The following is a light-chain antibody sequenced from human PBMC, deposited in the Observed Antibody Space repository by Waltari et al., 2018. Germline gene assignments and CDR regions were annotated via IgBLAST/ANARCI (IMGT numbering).Light chain of an antibody. CDR1: SLGTNY. J-gene: IGLJ3*02. V-gene: IGLV3-19*01. CDR3: NSRDISGAHWV. CDR2: DKN. Sequence: SSDLTQDPVVSVALGQTVTITCQGDSLGTNYASWYQLKPGQAPVLFIYDKNNRPPGIPDRFSASYSQNTASLTITGAQAQDEADYYCNSRDISGAHWVFGGGTKLTVL.